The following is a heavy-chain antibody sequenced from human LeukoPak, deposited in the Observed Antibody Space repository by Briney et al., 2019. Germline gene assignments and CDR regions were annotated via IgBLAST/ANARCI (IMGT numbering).Heavy chain of an antibody. CDR1: GGSFSGYY. Sequence: SETLSLTCAVYGGSFSGYYWGWIRQPPGKGLEWIGEINHSGSTNYNPSLKSRVTISVDTSKNQFSLKLSSVTAADTAVYYCARGRWKMDIVVVPAARFDYWGQGTLVTVSS. D-gene: IGHD2-2*03. CDR2: INHSGST. J-gene: IGHJ4*02. CDR3: ARGRWKMDIVVVPAARFDY. V-gene: IGHV4-34*01.